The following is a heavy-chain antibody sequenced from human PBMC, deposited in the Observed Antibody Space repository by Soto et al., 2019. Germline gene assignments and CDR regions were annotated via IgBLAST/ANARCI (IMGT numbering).Heavy chain of an antibody. V-gene: IGHV1-18*01. D-gene: IGHD3-22*01. CDR2: ISPYNGNT. CDR3: ARGPAITMIRLGEFDY. Sequence: GASVKVSCKASGYTFVSYGISWVRQAPGQGLEWMGWISPYNGNTNYVQKFQGRVTMTTDTPTSTVYMELRSLRSDDTAVYYCARGPAITMIRLGEFDYWGQGTLVTVSS. J-gene: IGHJ4*02. CDR1: GYTFVSYG.